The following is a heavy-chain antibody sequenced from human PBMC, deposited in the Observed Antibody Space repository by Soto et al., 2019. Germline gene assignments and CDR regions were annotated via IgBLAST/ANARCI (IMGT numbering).Heavy chain of an antibody. J-gene: IGHJ4*02. D-gene: IGHD5-12*01. V-gene: IGHV3-23*01. CDR1: GFTVSSNY. CDR3: AKGDSGYDWGFDY. CDR2: ISGSGGST. Sequence: GGSLRLSCAASGFTVSSNYMSWVRQAPGKGLEWVSAISGSGGSTYYADSVKGRFTISRDNSKNTLYLQMNSLRAEDTAVYYCAKGDSGYDWGFDYWGQGTLVTVSS.